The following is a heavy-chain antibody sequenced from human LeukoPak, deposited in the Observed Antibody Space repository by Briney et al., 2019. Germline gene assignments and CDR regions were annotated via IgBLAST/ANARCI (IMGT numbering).Heavy chain of an antibody. D-gene: IGHD2-2*01. V-gene: IGHV4-59*01. Sequence: PSETLSLTCTVSGGSISSYYWSWNRQPPGKGLEWIGYIYYSGSTNYNPSLKSRVTISVDTSKNQFSLKLSSVTAADTAVYYCARVVPAHGDWFDPWGQGTLVTVSS. CDR2: IYYSGST. CDR3: ARVVPAHGDWFDP. J-gene: IGHJ5*02. CDR1: GGSISSYY.